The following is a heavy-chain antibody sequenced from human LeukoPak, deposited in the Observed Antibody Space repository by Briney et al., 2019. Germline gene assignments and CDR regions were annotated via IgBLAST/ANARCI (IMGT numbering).Heavy chain of an antibody. J-gene: IGHJ4*02. D-gene: IGHD2-2*01. CDR2: INPNRGGT. CDR3: ARRYCSSTSCYYFDY. CDR1: GYTFTDYY. Sequence: ASVKVSCKASGYTFTDYYMHWVRQAPGQGLEWMGWINPNRGGTNYAQRFQGRVTMTRDTSITTAYMELSRPRSDDTAVYYCARRYCSSTSCYYFDYWGQGTLVTVSS. V-gene: IGHV1-2*02.